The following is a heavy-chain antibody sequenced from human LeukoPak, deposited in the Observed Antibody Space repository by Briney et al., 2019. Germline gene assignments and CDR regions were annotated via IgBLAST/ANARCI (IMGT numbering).Heavy chain of an antibody. CDR1: GFTFSNAY. CDR2: IKIKTNSGTP. D-gene: IGHD3-9*01. CDR3: TQFDYYMDV. Sequence: GGSLRLSCAASGFTFSNAYMTWVRQAPGKGLEWVGRIKIKTNSGTPDYAAPVKGRFTISRDDSKNTLYLQMNSLKTEDTAVYYCTQFDYYMDVWGKGTTVTVSS. J-gene: IGHJ6*03. V-gene: IGHV3-15*01.